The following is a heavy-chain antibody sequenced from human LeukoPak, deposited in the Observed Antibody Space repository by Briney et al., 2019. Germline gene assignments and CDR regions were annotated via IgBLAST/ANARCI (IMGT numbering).Heavy chain of an antibody. CDR3: ARDPNWAQEAFDI. V-gene: IGHV3-7*01. J-gene: IGHJ3*02. Sequence: PGGSLRLSCAASGFTFSSYWMSWVRQAPGKGLEWVANIKQDGSEKYYVDSVKGRFTISRDNAKNSLYLQMNSLRAEDTAVYYCARDPNWAQEAFDIWGQGTMVTVSS. CDR1: GFTFSSYW. D-gene: IGHD7-27*01. CDR2: IKQDGSEK.